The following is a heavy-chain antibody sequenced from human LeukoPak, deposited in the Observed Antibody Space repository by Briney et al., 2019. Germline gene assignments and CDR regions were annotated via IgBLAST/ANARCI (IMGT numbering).Heavy chain of an antibody. CDR2: ISYDGSNK. D-gene: IGHD4-17*01. CDR3: AKRDYGDFLGLDY. Sequence: PGRSLRLSCAAPGFTFSSYGMHWVRQAPGKGLEWVAVISYDGSNKYYADSVKGRFTISRDNSKNTLYLQMNSLRAEDTAVYYCAKRDYGDFLGLDYRGQGALVTVSS. V-gene: IGHV3-30*18. J-gene: IGHJ4*02. CDR1: GFTFSSYG.